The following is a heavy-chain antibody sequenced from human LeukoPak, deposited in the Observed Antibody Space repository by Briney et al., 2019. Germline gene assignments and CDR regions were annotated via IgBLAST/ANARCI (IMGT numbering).Heavy chain of an antibody. CDR2: INTNTGNP. Sequence: ASVKVSCKASGYTFTSYAMNWVRQAPGQGLEWMGWINTNTGNPTYAQGFTGRFVFSLDTSVSTAYLQISSLKAEDTAVYYCAKFDHFDWPSRHDYFDYWGQGTLVTVSS. V-gene: IGHV7-4-1*02. CDR3: AKFDHFDWPSRHDYFDY. J-gene: IGHJ4*02. CDR1: GYTFTSYA. D-gene: IGHD3-9*01.